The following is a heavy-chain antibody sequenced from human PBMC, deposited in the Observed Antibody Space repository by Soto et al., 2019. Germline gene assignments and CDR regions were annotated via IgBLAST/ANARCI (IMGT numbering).Heavy chain of an antibody. V-gene: IGHV1-3*01. J-gene: IGHJ3*02. CDR1: GYTFTSYA. D-gene: IGHD5-18*01. Sequence: ASVKVSCKASGYTFTSYAMHWVRQAPGQRLEWMGWINAGNGNTKYSQKFQGRVTITRDTSASTAYMELSSLRSEDTAVYYCARDYSRLDAFDIWGQGTMVTVSS. CDR2: INAGNGNT. CDR3: ARDYSRLDAFDI.